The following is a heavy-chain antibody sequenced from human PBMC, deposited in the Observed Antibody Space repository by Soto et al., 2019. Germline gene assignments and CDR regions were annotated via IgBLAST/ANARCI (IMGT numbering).Heavy chain of an antibody. D-gene: IGHD4-17*01. CDR3: ARPRHDYGGNSVSWYYYGMDV. CDR1: GGSISSSSYY. Sequence: SETLSLTCTVSGGSISSSSYYWGWIRQPPGKGLEWIGSIYYSGSTYYNPSLKSRVTISVDTSKNQFSLKLSSVTAADTAVYYCARPRHDYGGNSVSWYYYGMDVWGQGTTVTVS. CDR2: IYYSGST. V-gene: IGHV4-39*01. J-gene: IGHJ6*02.